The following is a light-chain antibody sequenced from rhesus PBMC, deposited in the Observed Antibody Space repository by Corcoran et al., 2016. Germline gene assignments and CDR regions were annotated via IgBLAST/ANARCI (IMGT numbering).Light chain of an antibody. CDR3: CSYRSGSTFI. CDR2: DVS. CDR1: SSDIGGYND. Sequence: QSALTQPPSVSKSLGQSVTLSCTGTSSDIGGYNDVSWYQQHPGTAPRLLIYDVSKRPSGVSDRFSGSKSGNTASLTISGLQAEDEADYYGCSYRSGSTFIFGAGTRLTVL. V-gene: IGLV2S9*01. J-gene: IGLJ1*01.